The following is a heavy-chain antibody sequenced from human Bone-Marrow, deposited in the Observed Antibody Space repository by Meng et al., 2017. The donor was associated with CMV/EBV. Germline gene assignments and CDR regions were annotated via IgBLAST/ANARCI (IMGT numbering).Heavy chain of an antibody. CDR2: MNPNSDNT. CDR1: GYTFTSYD. V-gene: IGHV1-8*03. D-gene: IGHD4-17*01. CDR3: ARGRAGDYGDLGAGLDS. Sequence: ASVKVSCKASGYTFTSYDINWVRQATGQGLEWMGWMNPNSDNTAYAQKFQGRVTITRNTSLRTAYMELSSLRSEDTAVYYCARGRAGDYGDLGAGLDSWGQGTLVTFYS. J-gene: IGHJ4*02.